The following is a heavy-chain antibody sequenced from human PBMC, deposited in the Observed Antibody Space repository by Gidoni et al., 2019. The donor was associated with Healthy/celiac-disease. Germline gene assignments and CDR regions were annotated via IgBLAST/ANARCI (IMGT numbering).Heavy chain of an antibody. D-gene: IGHD2-8*02. Sequence: EVQLVESGGGLVKPGGSLRLSCAASGFTFSNAWMSWVRQAPGKGLEWVGRIKSKTDGGTTDYAAPVKGRFTISRDDSKNTQYLQRNSLKTENTAVYYCTTGGLVVYATRGSEDYWGQGTLVTVSS. CDR3: TTGGLVVYATRGSEDY. CDR1: GFTFSNAW. V-gene: IGHV3-15*01. CDR2: IKSKTDGGTT. J-gene: IGHJ4*02.